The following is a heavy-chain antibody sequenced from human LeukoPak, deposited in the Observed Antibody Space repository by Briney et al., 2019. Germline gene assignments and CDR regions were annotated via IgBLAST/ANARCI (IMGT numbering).Heavy chain of an antibody. CDR1: GYTFTSYG. V-gene: IGHV1-18*01. D-gene: IGHD2-15*01. CDR2: ISAYNGNT. CDR3: ARKYCSGGSCYRWFDP. J-gene: IGHJ5*02. Sequence: GASVKVSFKASGYTFTSYGISWVRQAPGQGLEWMGWISAYNGNTNYAQKLQGRVTMTTDTSTSTAYMELRSLRSDDTAVYYCARKYCSGGSCYRWFDPWGQGTLVTVSS.